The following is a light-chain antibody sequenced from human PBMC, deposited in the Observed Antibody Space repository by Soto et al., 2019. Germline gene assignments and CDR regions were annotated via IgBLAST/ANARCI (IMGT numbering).Light chain of an antibody. J-gene: IGLJ1*01. CDR1: SSDVGASYY. CDR3: TSYSSSDIFYI. Sequence: QSVLTQPASVSGSPGQSITISCTGTSSDVGASYYVSWYQHHPGRAPKLMIFQVTNRPSGVSNRFSGSKSGNTATLTISGLQAEDEADYYCTSYSSSDIFYIFGTGTKLTVL. V-gene: IGLV2-14*01. CDR2: QVT.